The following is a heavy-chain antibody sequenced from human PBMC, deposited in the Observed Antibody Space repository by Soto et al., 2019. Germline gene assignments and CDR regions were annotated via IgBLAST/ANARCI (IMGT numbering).Heavy chain of an antibody. V-gene: IGHV1-2*02. CDR1: GYTFTGYY. CDR2: INPNSGGT. Sequence: ASVKVSCKASGYTFTGYYMHWVRQAPGQGLEWMGWINPNSGGTNYAQKFQGRVTMTRDTSISTAYMELSRLRSDDTAVYYCARDLVYCSGGSYYPPPGWFDPWGQGTLVTVSS. CDR3: ARDLVYCSGGSYYPPPGWFDP. D-gene: IGHD2-15*01. J-gene: IGHJ5*02.